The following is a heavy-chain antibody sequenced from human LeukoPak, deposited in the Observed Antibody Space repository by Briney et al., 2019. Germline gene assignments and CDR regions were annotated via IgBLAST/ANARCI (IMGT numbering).Heavy chain of an antibody. V-gene: IGHV4-61*01. D-gene: IGHD2-15*01. J-gene: IGHJ4*02. CDR2: NYYSVST. CDR1: GGSVSSGRYY. Sequence: SETLSLTSTVSGGSVSSGRYYWSWIRQPPGKGLEWIGYNYYSVSTNSHPSHQSRVTISADTSKDQFSLRLNSVTAADTAVYYCARDAGRDWSGCSCHLRGFDYWGQGTLVTVSS. CDR3: ARDAGRDWSGCSCHLRGFDY.